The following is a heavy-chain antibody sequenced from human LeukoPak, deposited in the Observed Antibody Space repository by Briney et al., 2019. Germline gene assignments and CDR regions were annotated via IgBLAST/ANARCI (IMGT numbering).Heavy chain of an antibody. D-gene: IGHD3-16*02. CDR1: GGSISSYY. J-gene: IGHJ6*02. CDR3: AGVSVEAKTDYYYYGMDV. V-gene: IGHV4-59*08. CDR2: IYYSGST. Sequence: SETLSLTCTVSGGSISSYYWSWIRQPPGKGLEWIGYIYYSGSTNYNPSLKSRVTISVDTSKNQFSLKLSSVTAADTAVYYCAGVSVEAKTDYYYYGMDVWGQGTTVTVSS.